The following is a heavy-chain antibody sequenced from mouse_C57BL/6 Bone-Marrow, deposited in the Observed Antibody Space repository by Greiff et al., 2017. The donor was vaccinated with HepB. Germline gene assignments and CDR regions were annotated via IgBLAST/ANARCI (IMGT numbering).Heavy chain of an antibody. J-gene: IGHJ4*01. CDR2: INPNNGGT. CDR3: ARRGYYYGSSCMDY. D-gene: IGHD1-1*01. CDR1: GYTFTDYY. Sequence: VQLQQSGPELVKPGASVKISCKASGYTFTDYYMNWVKQSHGKSLEWIGDINPNNGGTSYNQKFKGKATLTVDKSSSTAYMELRSLTSEDSAVYYCARRGYYYGSSCMDYWGQGTSVTVSS. V-gene: IGHV1-26*01.